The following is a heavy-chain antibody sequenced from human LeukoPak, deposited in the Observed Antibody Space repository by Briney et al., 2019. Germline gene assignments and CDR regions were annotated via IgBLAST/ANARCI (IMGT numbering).Heavy chain of an antibody. J-gene: IGHJ6*03. V-gene: IGHV1-8*01. CDR3: ARGITGTTFYYYYYMDV. CDR1: GYTFTSYD. D-gene: IGHD1-7*01. Sequence: ASVKVSCKASGYTFTSYDINWVRQATGQGLEWMGWMNPNSGNTGYAQKFQGRVTMTRNTSISTAYMELSSLRSEDTAVYYCARGITGTTFYYYYYMDVWGKGTTVIVSS. CDR2: MNPNSGNT.